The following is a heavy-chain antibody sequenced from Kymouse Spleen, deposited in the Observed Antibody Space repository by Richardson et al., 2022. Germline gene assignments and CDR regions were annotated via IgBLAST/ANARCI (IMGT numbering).Heavy chain of an antibody. CDR3: ARGIAAAAPYNWFDP. CDR1: GFTFSSYS. D-gene: IGHD6-13*01. CDR2: ISSSSSYI. Sequence: EVQLVESGGGLVKPGGSLRLSCAASGFTFSSYSMNWVRQAPGKGLEWVSSISSSSSYIYYADSVKGRFTISRDNAKNSLYLQMNSLRAEDTAVYYCARGIAAAAPYNWFDPWGQGTLVTVSS. V-gene: IGHV3-21*03. J-gene: IGHJ5*02.